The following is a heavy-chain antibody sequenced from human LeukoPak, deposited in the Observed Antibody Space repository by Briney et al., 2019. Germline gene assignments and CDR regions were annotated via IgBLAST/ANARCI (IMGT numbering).Heavy chain of an antibody. CDR3: ARQKTPHGNFDY. D-gene: IGHD1-26*01. Sequence: GGSLRLSCAASGFTFSSYAMHWVRQATGKGLEWVSAIGTAGDTFYPGSVKGRFTISRENARNSLYLQMNSLGVEDTAVYYCARQKTPHGNFDYWGQGTLVTVSS. V-gene: IGHV3-13*01. J-gene: IGHJ4*02. CDR2: IGTAGDT. CDR1: GFTFSSYA.